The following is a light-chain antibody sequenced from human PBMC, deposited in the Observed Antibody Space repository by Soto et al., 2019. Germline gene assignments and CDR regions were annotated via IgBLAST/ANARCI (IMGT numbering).Light chain of an antibody. CDR1: QSVSSSY. CDR2: GAS. Sequence: EIVLTQSPGTLSLSPGERATLSCRASQSVSSSYLAWYQQKPGQAPRLLIYGASSRATGITDRFSGSGSGTDFTLTISRLEPEDIAVYYCQQYDSSPRTFGQGTKV. J-gene: IGKJ1*01. V-gene: IGKV3-20*01. CDR3: QQYDSSPRT.